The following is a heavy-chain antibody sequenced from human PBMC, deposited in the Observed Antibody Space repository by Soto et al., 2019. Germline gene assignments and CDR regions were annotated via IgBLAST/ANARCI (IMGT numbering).Heavy chain of an antibody. J-gene: IGHJ6*02. V-gene: IGHV5-10-1*01. CDR3: ARHTVVLRFLEWSHYGMDV. CDR2: IDPSDSYT. D-gene: IGHD3-3*01. CDR1: GYSFTSYW. Sequence: PGESLKISCKGSGYSFTSYWISWVRQMPGKGLEWMGRIDPSDSYTNYSPSFQGHVTISADKSISTAYLQWSSLKASDTAMYYCARHTVVLRFLEWSHYGMDVWGQGTTVTVSS.